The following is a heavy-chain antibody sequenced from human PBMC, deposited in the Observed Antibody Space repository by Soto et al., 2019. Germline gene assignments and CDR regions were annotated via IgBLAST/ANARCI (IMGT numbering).Heavy chain of an antibody. Sequence: ASVKVSCKASGGTFSSYAISWVRQAPGQGLEWMGIINPSGGSTSYAQKFQGRVTMTRDTSTSTVYMELSSLRSEDTAVYYCATLPLRYFDWSPGYYGMDVWGQGTTVTVSS. D-gene: IGHD3-9*01. V-gene: IGHV1-46*01. CDR3: ATLPLRYFDWSPGYYGMDV. CDR1: GGTFSSYA. J-gene: IGHJ6*02. CDR2: INPSGGST.